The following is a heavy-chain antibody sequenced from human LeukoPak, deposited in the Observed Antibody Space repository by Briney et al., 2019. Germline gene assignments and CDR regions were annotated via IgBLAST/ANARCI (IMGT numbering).Heavy chain of an antibody. J-gene: IGHJ4*02. V-gene: IGHV4-31*03. D-gene: IGHD2-2*01. Sequence: PSETLSLTCTVSGGSISSGGYYWSWIRQHPGKGLEWIGYIYYSGSTYYDPSLKSRVTISVDTSKNQFSLKLSSVTAADTAVYYCARVVRGGVVPAAIYFYYWGQGTLVTVSS. CDR3: ARVVRGGVVPAAIYFYY. CDR2: IYYSGST. CDR1: GGSISSGGYY.